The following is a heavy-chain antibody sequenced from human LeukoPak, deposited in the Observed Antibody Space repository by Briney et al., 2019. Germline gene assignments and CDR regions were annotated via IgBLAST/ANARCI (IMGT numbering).Heavy chain of an antibody. J-gene: IGHJ6*03. CDR3: ARGVGYCSSTSCSTHYYYYYYMDV. V-gene: IGHV4-34*01. CDR2: INHSGST. CDR1: GGSFSGYY. Sequence: SETLSLTCAVYGGSFSGYYWSWIRQPPGKGLEWIGEINHSGSTNYNPSLKGRVTISVDTSKNQFSLKLSSVTAADTAVYYCARGVGYCSSTSCSTHYYYYYYMDVWGKGTTVTVSS. D-gene: IGHD2-2*01.